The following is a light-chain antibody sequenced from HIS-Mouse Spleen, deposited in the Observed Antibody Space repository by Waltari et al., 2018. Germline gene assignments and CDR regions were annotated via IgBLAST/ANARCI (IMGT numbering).Light chain of an antibody. CDR2: SNN. J-gene: IGLJ2*01. CDR1: RYHIGSNY. V-gene: IGLV1-47*01. Sequence: QSVLTQPPSASATPGQRVTISCAASRYHIGSNYVYWYQQLPGTAPKLLIYSNNQRTSGVPDRFSGSKSRTSASLAISVLRSEDEADYYCAAWDDSLSGPVFGGGTKLTVL. CDR3: AAWDDSLSGPV.